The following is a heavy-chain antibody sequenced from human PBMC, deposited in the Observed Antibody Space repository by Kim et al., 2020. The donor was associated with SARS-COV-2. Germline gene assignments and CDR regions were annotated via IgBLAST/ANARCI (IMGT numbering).Heavy chain of an antibody. Sequence: GGSLRLSCAFSGFIVNAHAMHWVRQAPGKGLEWVSVFMWDGATGGYADNVKGLFTLSKDHTKNSLFLQMNSLRKEDTALYYCIKDLNAGGADVWGQGTTVTVSS. CDR2: FMWDGATG. J-gene: IGHJ6*01. CDR3: IKDLNAGGADV. D-gene: IGHD2-2*01. V-gene: IGHV3-9*01. CDR1: GFIVNAHA.